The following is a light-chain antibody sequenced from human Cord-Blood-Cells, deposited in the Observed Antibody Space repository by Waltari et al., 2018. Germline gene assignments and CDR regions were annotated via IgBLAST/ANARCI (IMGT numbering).Light chain of an antibody. Sequence: IELTQSPGPLSLSPGERATLSCRASQSVSSSYLAWYQQKPGQAPRLLIYGASSRATGIPDRLSGSGSGTDFTLTISRLEPGDFAVYYCQQYGSSPLTFGGGTKVEIK. CDR2: GAS. CDR3: QQYGSSPLT. J-gene: IGKJ4*01. V-gene: IGKV3-20*01. CDR1: QSVSSSY.